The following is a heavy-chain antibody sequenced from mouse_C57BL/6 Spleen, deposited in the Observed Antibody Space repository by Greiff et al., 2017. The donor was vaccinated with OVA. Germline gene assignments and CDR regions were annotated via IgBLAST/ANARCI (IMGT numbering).Heavy chain of an antibody. Sequence: VQVVESGPGLVQPSQSLSITCTVSGFSLTSYGVHWVRQSPGKGLEWLGVIWSGGSTDYNAAFISRLSISKDNSKSQVFFKMNSLQADDTAIYYCAAPTVVPNWYFDVWGKGTTVTVSS. CDR3: AAPTVVPNWYFDV. J-gene: IGHJ1*03. D-gene: IGHD1-1*01. CDR2: IWSGGST. V-gene: IGHV2-2*01. CDR1: GFSLTSYG.